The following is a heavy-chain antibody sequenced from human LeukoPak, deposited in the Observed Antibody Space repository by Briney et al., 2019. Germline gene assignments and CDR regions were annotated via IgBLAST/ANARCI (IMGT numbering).Heavy chain of an antibody. CDR3: ARTRNDYDSSGYFDY. CDR1: GYTFTSYD. CDR2: IHPNRGNT. V-gene: IGHV1-8*03. Sequence: ASVKVSCKASGYTFTSYDINWVRQATGQGLEWMGWIHPNRGNTGYAQTFQGRVTITRNTSISTAYMELSSLRPEDTAVYYCARTRNDYDSSGYFDYWGQGTLVTVSS. D-gene: IGHD3-22*01. J-gene: IGHJ4*02.